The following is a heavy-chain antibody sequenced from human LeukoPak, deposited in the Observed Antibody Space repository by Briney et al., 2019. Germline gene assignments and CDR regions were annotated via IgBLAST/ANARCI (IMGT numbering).Heavy chain of an antibody. CDR2: IIPILGIA. V-gene: IGHV1-69*02. D-gene: IGHD5-24*01. J-gene: IGHJ4*02. CDR3: ARGGDGYNGLDY. CDR1: GGTFSSYT. Sequence: ASVKVSCKASGGTFSSYTISWLRQAPGQGLEWMGRIIPILGIANYAQKFQGRVTITADKSTSTAYMELSSLRSEDTAVYYCARGGDGYNGLDYWGQGTLVTVSS.